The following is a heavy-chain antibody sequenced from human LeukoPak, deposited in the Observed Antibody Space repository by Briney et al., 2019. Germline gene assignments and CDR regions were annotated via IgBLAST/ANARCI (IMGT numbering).Heavy chain of an antibody. D-gene: IGHD2-2*01. CDR3: ARDLGYCSSTSCYALYYFDY. Sequence: ASVKVSCKASGYTFTGYYMHWVRQAPGQGLEWVGRINPNSGGTNYAQKFQGRVTMTRDTSISTAYMELSRLRSDDTAVYYCARDLGYCSSTSCYALYYFDYWGQGTLVTVSS. J-gene: IGHJ4*02. V-gene: IGHV1-2*06. CDR2: INPNSGGT. CDR1: GYTFTGYY.